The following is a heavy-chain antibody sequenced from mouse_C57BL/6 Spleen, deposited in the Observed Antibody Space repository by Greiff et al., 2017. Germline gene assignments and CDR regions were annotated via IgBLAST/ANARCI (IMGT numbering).Heavy chain of an antibody. Sequence: VQLQQPGAELVKPGASVKMSCKASGYTFTSYWITWVKQRPGQGLEWIGDIYPGSGSTNYNEKFKSKATLTVDTSSSTAYMQLSSLTSEASAVYYCAREVDYYGSSSPDYWGQGTTLTVSS. CDR2: IYPGSGST. J-gene: IGHJ2*01. D-gene: IGHD1-1*01. CDR1: GYTFTSYW. V-gene: IGHV1-55*01. CDR3: AREVDYYGSSSPDY.